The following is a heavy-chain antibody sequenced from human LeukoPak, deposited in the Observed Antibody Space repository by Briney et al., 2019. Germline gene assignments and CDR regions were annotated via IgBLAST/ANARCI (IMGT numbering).Heavy chain of an antibody. D-gene: IGHD2-2*01. Sequence: GGSLRLSCAASGFTFSDYYMSWIRQAPGKGLEWVSYISSSGSTIYYADSVKGRFTISRDNAKNSLYLQMNSLRAEDTAVYYCARILGYCSSTSCPKEFGYWGQGTLVTVSS. J-gene: IGHJ4*02. CDR1: GFTFSDYY. V-gene: IGHV3-11*01. CDR2: ISSSGSTI. CDR3: ARILGYCSSTSCPKEFGY.